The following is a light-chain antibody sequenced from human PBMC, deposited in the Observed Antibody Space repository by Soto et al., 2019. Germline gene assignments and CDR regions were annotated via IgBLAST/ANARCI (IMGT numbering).Light chain of an antibody. CDR3: ASYSSSNSRL. CDR1: RSDVGGYNY. V-gene: IGLV2-14*01. CDR2: EVV. J-gene: IGLJ7*01. Sequence: QSVLTQPASVSGSPGQSITISCTGTRSDVGGYNYVSWYQHHPGKAPKLMIYEVVNRPSGVSDRFSGSKSGNTASLTISGPQAEDEADYYCASYSSSNSRLFGGGTQLTVL.